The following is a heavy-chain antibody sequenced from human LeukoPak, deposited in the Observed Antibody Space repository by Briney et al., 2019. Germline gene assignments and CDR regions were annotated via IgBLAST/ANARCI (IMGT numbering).Heavy chain of an antibody. V-gene: IGHV4-59*01. CDR2: IYYSGST. J-gene: IGHJ4*02. Sequence: PSETLSLTCTVSGGSISSYYWSWIRQPPGKGLEWIGYIYYSGSTNYNPSLKSRVTISVDTSKNQFSLKLSSVTAADTAVYYCARGKGGYIGYWGQGTLVTVSS. CDR1: GGSISSYY. D-gene: IGHD2-15*01. CDR3: ARGKGGYIGY.